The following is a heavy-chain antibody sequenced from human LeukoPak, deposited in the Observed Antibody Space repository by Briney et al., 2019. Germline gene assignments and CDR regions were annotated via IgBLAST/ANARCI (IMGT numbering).Heavy chain of an antibody. CDR1: GVSFSGYC. V-gene: IGHV4-34*01. CDR2: INHSGST. CDR3: ARGTNIRYDFWSGYYPAPFDP. J-gene: IGHJ5*02. Sequence: SETLSLTCAVYGVSFSGYCWNWIRQPPGKGLEWIGEINHSGSTNYNPSLKSRVTISVDTSKNQFSLNLNSVTAADTAVYYCARGTNIRYDFWSGYYPAPFDPWGQGTLVTVSS. D-gene: IGHD3-3*01.